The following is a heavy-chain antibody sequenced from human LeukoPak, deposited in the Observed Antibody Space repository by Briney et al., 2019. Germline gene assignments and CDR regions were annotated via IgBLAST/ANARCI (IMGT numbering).Heavy chain of an antibody. CDR1: GFTFSDYW. J-gene: IGHJ4*02. CDR3: AGLPDPG. V-gene: IGHV3-74*03. Sequence: GGSLRLSCAASGFTFSDYWMHWVRQGPGKGLLWVSRINPDGSDPTYADSVKGRFTISRDNAKNTLYLQMNSLRAEDSAVYFCAGLPDPGWGQGTLVTVSS. CDR2: INPDGSDP.